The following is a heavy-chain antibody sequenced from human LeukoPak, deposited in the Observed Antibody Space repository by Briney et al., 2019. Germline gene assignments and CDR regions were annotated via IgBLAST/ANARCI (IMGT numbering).Heavy chain of an antibody. J-gene: IGHJ6*03. CDR2: ISGSGGST. V-gene: IGHV3-23*01. CDR1: GFTVSSNY. Sequence: GGSLRLSCAASGFTVSSNYISWVRQAPGKGLEWVSAISGSGGSTYYADSVKGRFTISRDNSKNTLYLQMNSLRAEDTAVYYCAKEEGYYYYYMDVWGKGTTVTVSS. CDR3: AKEEGYYYYYMDV.